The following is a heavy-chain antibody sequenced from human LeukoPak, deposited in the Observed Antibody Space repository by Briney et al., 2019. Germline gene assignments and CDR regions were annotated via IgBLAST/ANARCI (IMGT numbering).Heavy chain of an antibody. D-gene: IGHD2-15*01. CDR3: AKSLASCYYNWFDP. CDR1: GFTFSSYA. J-gene: IGHJ5*02. Sequence: GGSLRLSCAASGFTFSSYAMSWVRQAPGKGLEWVSAISGSGGSTYYADSVKGRFTISRDNSKNTLYLQMNSLRAKDTAVYYCAKSLASCYYNWFDPWGQGTLVTVSS. CDR2: ISGSGGST. V-gene: IGHV3-23*01.